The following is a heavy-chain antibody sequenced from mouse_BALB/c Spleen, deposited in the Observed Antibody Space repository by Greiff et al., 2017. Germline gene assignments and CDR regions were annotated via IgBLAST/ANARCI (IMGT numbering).Heavy chain of an antibody. Sequence: VQLHQSGAELVRPGTSVKVSCKASGYAFTNYLIEWVKQRPGQGLEWIGVINPGSGGTNYNEKFKGKATLTADKSSSTAYMQLSSLTSDDSAVYFCAIYYGYEGFAYWGQGTLVTVSA. J-gene: IGHJ3*01. CDR3: AIYYGYEGFAY. CDR1: GYAFTNYL. CDR2: INPGSGGT. V-gene: IGHV1-54*01. D-gene: IGHD2-2*01.